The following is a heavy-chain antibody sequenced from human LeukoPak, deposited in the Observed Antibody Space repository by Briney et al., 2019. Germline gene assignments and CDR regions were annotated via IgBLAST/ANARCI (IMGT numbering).Heavy chain of an antibody. Sequence: GGSLRLSCAASGFTFSSYAMSWVRQAPGKGLEWVSAISGSGGSTYYADSVKGRFTISRDNSKNTLYLQMNSLRAEDTAVYYCAKNEDTYYYDSSGYYSDYWGQGTLVTVSS. CDR3: AKNEDTYYYDSSGYYSDY. J-gene: IGHJ4*02. CDR2: ISGSGGST. CDR1: GFTFSSYA. V-gene: IGHV3-23*01. D-gene: IGHD3-22*01.